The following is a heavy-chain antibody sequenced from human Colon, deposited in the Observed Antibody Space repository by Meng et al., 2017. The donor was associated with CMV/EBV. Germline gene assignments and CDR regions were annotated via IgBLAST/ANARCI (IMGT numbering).Heavy chain of an antibody. J-gene: IGHJ4*02. CDR1: GFTFSSYW. CDR3: VTKTAKYCSSGPCPGYFDN. CDR2: MYTADST. V-gene: IGHV3-53*05. D-gene: IGHD2-15*01. Sequence: GGSLRLSCAASGFTFSSYWMSWVRQAPGKGLEWVSIMYTADSTFYADSVRGRFTISRDNSRNTLFLQMNSLRNGDTAVYYCVTKTAKYCSSGPCPGYFDNWGQGTLVTVSS.